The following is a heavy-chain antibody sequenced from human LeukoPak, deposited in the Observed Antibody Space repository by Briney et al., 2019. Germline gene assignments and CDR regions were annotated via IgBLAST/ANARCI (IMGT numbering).Heavy chain of an antibody. CDR1: GYTFTSYG. J-gene: IGHJ6*02. CDR2: ISAYNGNT. CDR3: ARLIPPGYCSSTSCYGNLGYYYYYGMDV. Sequence: ASVKVSCKASGYTFTSYGISWVRQAPGQGLEWMGWISAYNGNTNYAQKLQGRVTMTTDTSTSTAYMELRSLRSEDTAVYYCARLIPPGYCSSTSCYGNLGYYYYYGMDVWGQGTTVTVSS. V-gene: IGHV1-18*01. D-gene: IGHD2-2*01.